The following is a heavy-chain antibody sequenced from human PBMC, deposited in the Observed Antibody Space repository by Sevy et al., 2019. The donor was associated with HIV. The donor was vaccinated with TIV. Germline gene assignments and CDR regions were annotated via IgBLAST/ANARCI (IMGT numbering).Heavy chain of an antibody. V-gene: IGHV1-8*01. CDR2: MNPNSGNT. CDR1: GYTFTSYD. CDR3: ARTPPLYAFWSGYSPGGSEGRYYFDY. J-gene: IGHJ4*02. D-gene: IGHD3-3*01. Sequence: ASVKVSCKASGYTFTSYDINWVRQATGQGLEWMGWMNPNSGNTGYAQKFQGRVTMTRNTSIGTAYMELCSLRSEDTAVFYCARTPPLYAFWSGYSPGGSEGRYYFDYWGQGTLVTVSS.